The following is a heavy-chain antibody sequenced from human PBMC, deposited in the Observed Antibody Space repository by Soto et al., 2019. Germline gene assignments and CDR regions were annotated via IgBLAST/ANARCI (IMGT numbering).Heavy chain of an antibody. Sequence: SETLSLTCAVSGGSISSSNWWSWVRQPPGKGLEWIGEIYHSGSTNYNPSLKSRVTISVDKSKNQFSLKLSSVTAADTAVYYCARGVDYSGYDTHDAFDIWGQGTMVTVSS. V-gene: IGHV4-4*02. D-gene: IGHD5-12*01. CDR1: GGSISSSNW. CDR3: ARGVDYSGYDTHDAFDI. J-gene: IGHJ3*02. CDR2: IYHSGST.